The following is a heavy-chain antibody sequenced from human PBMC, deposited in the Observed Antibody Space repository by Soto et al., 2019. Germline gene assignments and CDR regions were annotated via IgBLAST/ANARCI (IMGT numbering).Heavy chain of an antibody. CDR1: GFTFSGHD. J-gene: IGHJ6*02. CDR2: ISRDGDKK. V-gene: IGHV3-30*03. Sequence: QVHVVESGGGVVQPGTSLRLSCAASGFTFSGHDMHWVRQAPGKGLEWVALISRDGDKKYYAESVKGRFAISRDNSKNTMLMYLNNVRVDDSGVYYCVRSRGNWEYYIKDMDVWVQGTTVTVSS. D-gene: IGHD7-27*01. CDR3: VRSRGNWEYYIKDMDV.